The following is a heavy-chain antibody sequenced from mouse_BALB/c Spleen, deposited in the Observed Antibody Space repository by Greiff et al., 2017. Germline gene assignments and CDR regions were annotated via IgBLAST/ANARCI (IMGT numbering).Heavy chain of an antibody. CDR1: GYSITSDYA. D-gene: IGHD2-1*01. CDR3: AKRGYGNDAMDY. J-gene: IGHJ4*01. CDR2: ISYSGST. Sequence: ESGPGLVKPSQSLSLTCTVTGYSITSDYAWNWIRQFPGNKLEWMGYISYSGSTSYNPSLKSRISITRDTSKNQFFLQLNSVTTEDTATYYCAKRGYGNDAMDYWGQGTSVTVSS. V-gene: IGHV3-2*02.